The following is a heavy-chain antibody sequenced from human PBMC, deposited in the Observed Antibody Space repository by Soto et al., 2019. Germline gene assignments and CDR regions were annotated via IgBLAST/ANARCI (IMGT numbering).Heavy chain of an antibody. CDR3: HGYGY. CDR2: IYTGGTT. J-gene: IGHJ4*02. D-gene: IGHD5-12*01. V-gene: IGHV3-53*01. Sequence: EVQLVESGGGLIQPGGSLRLSCVVSGFTVSSSNYMSWVRQAPGKGLEWVSVIYTGGTTYYADSVKGRFTISRDNSKNTLYLQLNSLRAEDTAVYYCHGYGYLGQGTLVTGSS. CDR1: GFTVSSSNY.